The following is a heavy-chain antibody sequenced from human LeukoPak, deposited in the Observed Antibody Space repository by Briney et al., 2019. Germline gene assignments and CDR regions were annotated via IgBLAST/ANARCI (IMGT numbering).Heavy chain of an antibody. Sequence: SSETLSLTCTVSGGSVSSGSYYWSWIRQPPGTGLEWIGYIYYSGSTNYNPSLKSRVTISVDTSKNQFSLKLSSVTAADTAVYYCARASYDYVWGSYRYTYQPRNNWFDPWGQGTLVTVSS. V-gene: IGHV4-61*01. D-gene: IGHD3-16*02. CDR1: GGSVSSGSYY. J-gene: IGHJ5*02. CDR2: IYYSGST. CDR3: ARASYDYVWGSYRYTYQPRNNWFDP.